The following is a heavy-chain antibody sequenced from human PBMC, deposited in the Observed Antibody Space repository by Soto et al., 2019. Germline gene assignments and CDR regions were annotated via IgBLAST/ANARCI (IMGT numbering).Heavy chain of an antibody. Sequence: SLRLSCEVSGLTFRKFEMTWVRQAPGKGLEWVSSISSDGTTIYYADSVKGRFTISRDNDKNLLYLQMNSLKGEDTATYYCVRVGVVARPYWGQGTPVTVSS. D-gene: IGHD1-26*01. V-gene: IGHV3-48*03. CDR1: GLTFRKFE. CDR3: VRVGVVARPY. J-gene: IGHJ1*01. CDR2: ISSDGTTI.